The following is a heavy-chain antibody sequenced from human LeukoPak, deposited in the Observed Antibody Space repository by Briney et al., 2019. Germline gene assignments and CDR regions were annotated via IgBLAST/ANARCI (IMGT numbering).Heavy chain of an antibody. CDR1: GFIFGNYA. J-gene: IGHJ4*02. D-gene: IGHD1-26*01. Sequence: EGSLRLSCAASGFIFGNYAMNWVRQAPGKGLEWISYINGDSSARLYADSVKGRFTISRDNAKNSLYLQMNSLRAEDTALYYCARSEWELQSLSDYWGQGTLVTVSS. CDR3: ARSEWELQSLSDY. CDR2: INGDSSAR. V-gene: IGHV3-48*04.